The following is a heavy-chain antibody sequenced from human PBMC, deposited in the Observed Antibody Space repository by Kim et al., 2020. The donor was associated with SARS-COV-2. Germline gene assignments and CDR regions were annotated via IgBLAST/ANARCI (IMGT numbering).Heavy chain of an antibody. J-gene: IGHJ4*02. Sequence: GGSLRLSCAASGFIFRSYAFHLVRQAPGKGLEWVAVISYDGSDKYYADSVKGRFTIFRDNSKNTLFLQMNSLRTEDSAMYYCARDGSMGSPIGGDYWGQGTLVTVSS. CDR3: ARDGSMGSPIGGDY. CDR1: GFIFRSYA. D-gene: IGHD3-10*01. V-gene: IGHV3-30-3*01. CDR2: ISYDGSDK.